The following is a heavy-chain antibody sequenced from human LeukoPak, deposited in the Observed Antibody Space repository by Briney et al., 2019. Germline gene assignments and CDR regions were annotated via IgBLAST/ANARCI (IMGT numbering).Heavy chain of an antibody. CDR2: ILSDGSNT. D-gene: IGHD5-24*01. CDR1: GFIFNTYA. Sequence: GGSLRLSCSASGFIFNTYAMHWVRQAPGKGLEWVAVILSDGSNTYYADSVKGRFTISRDNSKNTLSLQMNSLRAEDTAVYYCAKDRRDGYNYLFDYWGQGTLVTVSS. V-gene: IGHV3-30*04. CDR3: AKDRRDGYNYLFDY. J-gene: IGHJ4*02.